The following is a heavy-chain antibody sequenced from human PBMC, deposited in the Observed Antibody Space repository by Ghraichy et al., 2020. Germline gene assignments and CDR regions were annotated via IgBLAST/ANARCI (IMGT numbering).Heavy chain of an antibody. V-gene: IGHV3-23*01. CDR2: ISGSGGST. CDR3: AKGRYCSGGSCYYYYYGMDV. CDR1: GFTFSSYA. J-gene: IGHJ6*02. D-gene: IGHD2-15*01. Sequence: GESLNISCAASGFTFSSYAMSWVRQAPGKGLEWVSAISGSGGSTYYADSVKGRFTISRDNSKNTLYLQMNSLRAEDTAVYYCAKGRYCSGGSCYYYYYGMDVWGQGTTVTVSS.